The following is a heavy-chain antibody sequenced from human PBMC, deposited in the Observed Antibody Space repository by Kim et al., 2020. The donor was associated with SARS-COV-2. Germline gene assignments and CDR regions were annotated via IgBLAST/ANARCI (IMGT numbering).Heavy chain of an antibody. Sequence: ASVKVSCKASGYTFTSYYMHWVRQAPGQGLEWMGIINPSGGSTSYAQKFQGRVTMTRDTSTSTAYMELSSLRSEDTAVYYCASGAASIVGASRRTYFDYWGREPLDTVSS. CDR2: INPSGGST. D-gene: IGHD1-26*01. J-gene: IGHJ4*02. V-gene: IGHV1-46*01. CDR3: ASGAASIVGASRRTYFDY. CDR1: GYTFTSYY.